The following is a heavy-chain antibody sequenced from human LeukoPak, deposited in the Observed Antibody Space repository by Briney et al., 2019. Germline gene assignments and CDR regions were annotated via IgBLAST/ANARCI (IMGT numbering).Heavy chain of an antibody. Sequence: TSETLSLTCTVSGYSISSGYYWGWIRQPPGKGLEWIGSIYHSGSTYYNPSLKSRVTISVDTSNNQFSLKLSSVTAADTAVYYCARRRYPGYSSGLFDYWGQGTLVTVSS. J-gene: IGHJ4*02. CDR1: GYSISSGYY. D-gene: IGHD6-19*01. CDR2: IYHSGST. CDR3: ARRRYPGYSSGLFDY. V-gene: IGHV4-38-2*02.